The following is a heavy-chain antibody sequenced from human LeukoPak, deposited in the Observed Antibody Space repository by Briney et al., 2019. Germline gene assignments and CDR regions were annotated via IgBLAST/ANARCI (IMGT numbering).Heavy chain of an antibody. V-gene: IGHV1-18*01. CDR2: ISASNGNT. CDR3: ARYPLSYSSNWHYYFDY. J-gene: IGHJ4*02. CDR1: GYTFTSYG. Sequence: ASVKVSCKASGYTFTSYGVSWVRQAPGQGLEGMGWISASNGNTNYAQNLQDRVTMTTATSTSTAYMELRSLRSDDTAVYYCARYPLSYSSNWHYYFDYWGQGTLLTVSS. D-gene: IGHD6-13*01.